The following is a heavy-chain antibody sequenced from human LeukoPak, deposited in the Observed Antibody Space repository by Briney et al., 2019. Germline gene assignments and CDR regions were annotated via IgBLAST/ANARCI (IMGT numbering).Heavy chain of an antibody. J-gene: IGHJ4*02. CDR3: ARGEYQLLPFDY. CDR2: IYYSGST. Sequence: SETLSLTCTVSGGSISRYYWSWIRQPPGQGLERIGYIYYSGSTNYNPSLKSRVTISADTSKNQFSLKLSSVTAADTAVYYCARGEYQLLPFDYWGQGTLVTVSS. D-gene: IGHD2-2*01. CDR1: GGSISRYY. V-gene: IGHV4-59*01.